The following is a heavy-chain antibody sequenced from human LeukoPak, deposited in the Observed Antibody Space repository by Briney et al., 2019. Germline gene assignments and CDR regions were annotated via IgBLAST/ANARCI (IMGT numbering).Heavy chain of an antibody. J-gene: IGHJ4*02. Sequence: GGSLRLSCAASGFTFSSYAMSWVRQAPGKGLEWVSFISGSGDTTYYADSVKGRFTISRDSSKNTLYLQMNSLRAEDTAVYYCAKSRGESRGASNYWGQGTLVTVSS. CDR2: ISGSGDTT. V-gene: IGHV3-23*01. D-gene: IGHD1-26*01. CDR3: AKSRGESRGASNY. CDR1: GFTFSSYA.